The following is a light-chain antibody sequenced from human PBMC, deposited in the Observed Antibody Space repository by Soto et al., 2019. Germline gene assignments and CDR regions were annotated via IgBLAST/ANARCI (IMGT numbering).Light chain of an antibody. J-gene: IGLJ3*02. V-gene: IGLV2-14*01. CDR3: NSYTSINNWV. Sequence: QTVVTQPASVSGSPGQSITISCTGTSSDVGAYNYVSWYQQHPGKVPKLMIYEVSNRPSGVSNRFSGSKSGNTASLTISGLQAEDEADYYCNSYTSINNWVFGGGTKLTVL. CDR2: EVS. CDR1: SSDVGAYNY.